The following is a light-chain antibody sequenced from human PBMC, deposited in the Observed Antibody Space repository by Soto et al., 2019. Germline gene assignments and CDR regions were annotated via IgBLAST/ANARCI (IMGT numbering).Light chain of an antibody. V-gene: IGLV2-23*01. CDR2: EGS. CDR3: CSYAGSSTPYVV. CDR1: SSDVGSYNL. J-gene: IGLJ2*01. Sequence: QSALTQPASVSGSPGQSITISCTGTSSDVGSYNLVSWYQQHPGKAPKRMIYEGSKRPSGVSNRFSGSKSGNTASLTISGLQAEDEADYYCCSYAGSSTPYVVFGGGTKLTVL.